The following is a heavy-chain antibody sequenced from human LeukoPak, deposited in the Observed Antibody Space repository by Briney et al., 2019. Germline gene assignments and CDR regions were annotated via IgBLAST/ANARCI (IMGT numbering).Heavy chain of an antibody. Sequence: GGSLRLSCTASGFTFSNFWMGWVRQAPGKGLEWVANIKQDETEKFYLGSVKGRFTISRDNAKNSLYLQMNSLRVEDTALYYCGRLGSTSPRNCHKLFDQWGKGTLVTVSS. D-gene: IGHD2-2*01. CDR1: GFTFSNFW. CDR3: GRLGSTSPRNCHKLFDQ. CDR2: IKQDETEK. J-gene: IGHJ4*02. V-gene: IGHV3-7*03.